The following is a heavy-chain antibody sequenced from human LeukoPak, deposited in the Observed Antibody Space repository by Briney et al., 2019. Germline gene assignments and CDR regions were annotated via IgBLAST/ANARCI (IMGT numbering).Heavy chain of an antibody. CDR3: ARQRYCSSTSCYTFDPKYYFDY. CDR1: GGSISSSSYY. D-gene: IGHD2-2*02. J-gene: IGHJ4*02. Sequence: SSETLSPTCTVSGGSISSSSYYWGWIRQPPGKGLEWIGSIYYSGSTYYNPSLKSRVTISVDTSKNQFSLKLSSVTAADTAVYYCARQRYCSSTSCYTFDPKYYFDYWGQGTLVTVSS. CDR2: IYYSGST. V-gene: IGHV4-39*01.